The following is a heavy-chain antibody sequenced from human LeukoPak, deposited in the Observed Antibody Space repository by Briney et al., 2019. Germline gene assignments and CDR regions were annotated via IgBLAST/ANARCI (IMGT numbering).Heavy chain of an antibody. CDR2: MNPNSGNT. V-gene: IGHV1-8*03. CDR1: GYTFTSYD. Sequence: GASVKVSCKASGYTFTSYDINWVRQATGQGLEWMGWMNPNSGNTGYAQKFQGRVTITRNTSISTAYMELSSLRSEDTAVYYCARIPHPFSSSSLDFDYWGQGTLVTVSS. J-gene: IGHJ4*02. D-gene: IGHD6-6*01. CDR3: ARIPHPFSSSSLDFDY.